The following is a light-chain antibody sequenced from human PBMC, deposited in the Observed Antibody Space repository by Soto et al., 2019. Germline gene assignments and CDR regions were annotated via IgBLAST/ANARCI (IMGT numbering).Light chain of an antibody. CDR2: KVS. CDR3: MQGTHWPRT. V-gene: IGKV2-30*01. Sequence: EVVKTQSPLSLPVTLGQPASISCRSSQSLVNSDGNTYLNWFQQRPGQSPRRLIYKVSNRDSGVPDRFSGSGSGTDFTLKISRVEAEDVGVYYCMQGTHWPRTFGQGTKVEIK. J-gene: IGKJ1*01. CDR1: QSLVNSDGNTY.